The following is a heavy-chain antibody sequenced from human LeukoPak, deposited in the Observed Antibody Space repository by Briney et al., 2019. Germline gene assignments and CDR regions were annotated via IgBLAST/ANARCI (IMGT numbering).Heavy chain of an antibody. V-gene: IGHV3-23*01. D-gene: IGHD4-17*01. J-gene: IGHJ4*02. CDR1: GFVFSNYA. Sequence: GGSLRLSCAASGFVFSNYAMSRVRQAPGRGLEWVSTISGRADSTYSADSVRGRFTIHRDSYKNTLSLQMDSLRAEDTAVYYCARSPLIRESYGDKIVKFDYWGQGTLVTVSS. CDR3: ARSPLIRESYGDKIVKFDY. CDR2: ISGRADST.